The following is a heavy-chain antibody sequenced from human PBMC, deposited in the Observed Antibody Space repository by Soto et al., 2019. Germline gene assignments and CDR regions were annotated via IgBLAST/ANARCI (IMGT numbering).Heavy chain of an antibody. Sequence: EVLLVESGGGLVQMGGSLRLSCAASGFTFNSYNMNWARQAPGRGLEWVSYSSSGSNTIYYADSVKGRFTVSRDSAQNALYLQMNSLTAEDTAVYYCARGVGALLYSDFWGQGTLVTVSS. CDR3: ARGVGALLYSDF. CDR1: GFTFNSYN. CDR2: SSSGSNTI. J-gene: IGHJ4*02. V-gene: IGHV3-48*01. D-gene: IGHD1-26*01.